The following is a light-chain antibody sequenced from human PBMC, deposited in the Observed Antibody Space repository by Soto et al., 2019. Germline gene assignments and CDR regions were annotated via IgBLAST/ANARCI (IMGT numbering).Light chain of an antibody. CDR2: GAS. J-gene: IGKJ5*01. V-gene: IGKV4-1*01. Sequence: DIVMTQSPDSLAVSLGERATINCKSSQSVLDTSNNRNSLAWYQQKPGQPPKLLFYGASTRGSGVPGRFSGSGSGTDFSLTISSVQAEDVAVYYCQQYRDTITFGQGTRLELK. CDR1: QSVLDTSNNRNS. CDR3: QQYRDTIT.